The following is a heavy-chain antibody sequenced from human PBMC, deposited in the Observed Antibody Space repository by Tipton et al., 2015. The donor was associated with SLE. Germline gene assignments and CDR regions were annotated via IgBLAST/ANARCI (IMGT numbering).Heavy chain of an antibody. J-gene: IGHJ5*02. CDR1: GGPMTSHY. CDR2: ISYSGRT. Sequence: TLSLTCTVSGGPMTSHYWNWIRQPPGKGLEWIGYISYSGRTDYNPSLKSRVTISVDTSKNQFSLKLSSVTAADTAVYYCASGSVGAWRWFDPWGQGTLVTVSS. CDR3: ASGSVGAWRWFDP. V-gene: IGHV4-59*08. D-gene: IGHD3-10*01.